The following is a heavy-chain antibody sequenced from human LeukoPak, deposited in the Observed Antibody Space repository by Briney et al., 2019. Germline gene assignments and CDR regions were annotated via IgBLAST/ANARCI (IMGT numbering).Heavy chain of an antibody. CDR2: IYHSGST. J-gene: IGHJ4*02. Sequence: SETLSLTCAVSGYSISSGYYWGWIRQPPGKGLEWIGSIYHSGSTYYNPSLKSRVTISVDTSKNQFSLKLSSVTAADTAVYYCARLGHSLHEYYFDYWGQGTLVTVSS. V-gene: IGHV4-38-2*01. CDR1: GYSISSGYY. CDR3: ARLGHSLHEYYFDY. D-gene: IGHD5-18*01.